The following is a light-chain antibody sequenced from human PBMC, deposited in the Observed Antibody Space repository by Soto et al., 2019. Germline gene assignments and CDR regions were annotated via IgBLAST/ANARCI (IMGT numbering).Light chain of an antibody. CDR1: QGISTW. J-gene: IGKJ4*01. CDR2: DAS. CDR3: QQYENLPLT. V-gene: IGKV1-33*01. Sequence: TQSPPSVPASVEDSVIITCRPSQGISTWLAWYQQKPGKDPKLLIYDASNLETGIPSRFSGSGSGTNFSLTITSLQPEDIATYYCQQYENLPLTFGGGTKVDIK.